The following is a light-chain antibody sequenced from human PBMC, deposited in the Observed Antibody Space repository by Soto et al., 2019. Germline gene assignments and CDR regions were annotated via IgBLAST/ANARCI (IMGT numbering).Light chain of an antibody. CDR1: SSNIGSNT. J-gene: IGLJ3*02. CDR3: AAWDDSLNGPV. V-gene: IGLV1-44*01. Sequence: QSVLTQPPSASGTPGQRVTISCSGSSSNIGSNTVNWYQQLPGTAPKLLIYSNNQRPSGVPDRVSGSKSGTSASLAISGLQSEDEADYDCAAWDDSLNGPVFGGGTKVTVL. CDR2: SNN.